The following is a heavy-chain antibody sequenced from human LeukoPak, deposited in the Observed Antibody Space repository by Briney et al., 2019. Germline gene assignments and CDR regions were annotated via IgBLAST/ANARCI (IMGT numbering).Heavy chain of an antibody. CDR1: GFTFSSYA. CDR3: AKGVGYYYDSSGYYYFDY. J-gene: IGHJ4*02. D-gene: IGHD3-22*01. Sequence: GGSLRLSCAASGFTFSSYAMSWVRQAPGKGLEWVSAISGSGGSTYYADSVKGRFTISRDNSKNTPYLQMNSLRAEDTAVYYCAKGVGYYYDSSGYYYFDYWGQGTLVTVSS. V-gene: IGHV3-23*01. CDR2: ISGSGGST.